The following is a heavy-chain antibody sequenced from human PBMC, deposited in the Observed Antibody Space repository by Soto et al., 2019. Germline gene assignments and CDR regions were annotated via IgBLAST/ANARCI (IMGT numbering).Heavy chain of an antibody. J-gene: IGHJ4*02. Sequence: GGSLRLSCAASGFTFSSYAMSWVRQAPGKGLEWVSAISGSGGSTYYADSVKGRFTISRDNSKNTLYLQMNSLRAEDTAVYYCAKALVSGSSSGPYFDYWGQGTLVTVSS. V-gene: IGHV3-23*01. D-gene: IGHD6-6*01. CDR2: ISGSGGST. CDR1: GFTFSSYA. CDR3: AKALVSGSSSGPYFDY.